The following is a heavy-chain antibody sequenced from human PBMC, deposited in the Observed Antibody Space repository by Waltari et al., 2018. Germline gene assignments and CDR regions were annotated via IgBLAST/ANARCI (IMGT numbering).Heavy chain of an antibody. CDR2: ISGSGGST. D-gene: IGHD3-16*01. CDR3: ARVGDLGTFDY. V-gene: IGHV3-23*04. Sequence: EVQLVESGGGLVQPGGSLRLSCEAAGFTFSSYAMRWVRQAPGKGVEWVSAISGSGGSTYYEDSVKGRFTISRDNSKNTLYLQMNSLRAEDTAVYYCARVGDLGTFDYWGQGTLVTVSS. CDR1: GFTFSSYA. J-gene: IGHJ4*02.